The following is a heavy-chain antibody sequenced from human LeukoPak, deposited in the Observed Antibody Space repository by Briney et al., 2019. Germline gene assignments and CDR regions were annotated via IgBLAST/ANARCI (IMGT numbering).Heavy chain of an antibody. CDR1: GFSLSRFG. CDR2: VRYDGSSQ. D-gene: IGHD3-10*01. Sequence: GGSLRLSCVASGFSLSRFGMHWVRQAPGKGLEWVSFVRYDGSSQHYADSVKGRFTISRDNSKNTLYLQMNSLRAEDTAVYYCAKCVGTMVRGVLYYGMDVWGQGTTVTVSS. V-gene: IGHV3-30*02. J-gene: IGHJ6*02. CDR3: AKCVGTMVRGVLYYGMDV.